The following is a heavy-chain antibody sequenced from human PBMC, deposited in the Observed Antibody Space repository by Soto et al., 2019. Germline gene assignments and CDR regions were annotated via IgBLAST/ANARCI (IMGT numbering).Heavy chain of an antibody. D-gene: IGHD2-15*01. Sequence: QVQLQESGPGLVQPSGTLSLTCAVSGGSVSSSNWWTWVRQPAGEGLEWIGQIFHSGITSYNPSLKSRITISLDKSKNHLSLTLISVTAADTAVYYCVRHGGKFFDYWGHGTLVTVSS. CDR1: GGSVSSSNW. J-gene: IGHJ4*01. CDR2: IFHSGIT. CDR3: VRHGGKFFDY. V-gene: IGHV4-4*02.